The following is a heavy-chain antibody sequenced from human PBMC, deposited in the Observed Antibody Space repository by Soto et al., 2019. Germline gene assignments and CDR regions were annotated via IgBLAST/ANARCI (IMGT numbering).Heavy chain of an antibody. CDR1: GFTCSSYS. J-gene: IGHJ4*02. V-gene: IGHV3-21*01. CDR2: ISSSSSYI. Sequence: EVQLVESGGGLVKPGGSLRLSCAASGFTCSSYSMNWFRQAPGKGLEWVSSISSSSSYIYYADSVKGRFTISRDNAKNSLYLQMNSMRAEDTAVYDCARDPPMLPHDYWGQGTLVTVSS. D-gene: IGHD2-15*01. CDR3: ARDPPMLPHDY.